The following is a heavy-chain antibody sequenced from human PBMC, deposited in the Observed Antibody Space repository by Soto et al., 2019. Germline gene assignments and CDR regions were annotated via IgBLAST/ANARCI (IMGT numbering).Heavy chain of an antibody. CDR1: GYTFKSYG. J-gene: IGHJ4*02. V-gene: IGHV1-18*01. Sequence: QVQLVQSGAEVKKPGASVKVSCKASGYTFKSYGISWVRQAPGQGLEWMGWINAYNGNTKYAQKLQGRVTMPTDTTTSTAYKDRRSLKSDDTAVYYCARELGQQLVDYWGQGTLVTVSS. D-gene: IGHD6-13*01. CDR2: INAYNGNT. CDR3: ARELGQQLVDY.